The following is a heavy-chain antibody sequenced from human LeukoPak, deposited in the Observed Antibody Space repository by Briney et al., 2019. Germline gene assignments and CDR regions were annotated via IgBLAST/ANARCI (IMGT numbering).Heavy chain of an antibody. V-gene: IGHV1-18*01. CDR2: ISAYNGNT. CDR3: ARMPGYSYGYEGFGYYYYYYIDV. D-gene: IGHD5-18*01. J-gene: IGHJ6*03. CDR1: GYTFTSYG. Sequence: ASVKVSCKASGYTFTSYGISWVRQAPGQGLEWMGWISAYNGNTNYAQKLQGRVTMTTDTSTSTAYMELRSLRSDDTAVYYCARMPGYSYGYEGFGYYYYYYIDVWGKGTTVTVSS.